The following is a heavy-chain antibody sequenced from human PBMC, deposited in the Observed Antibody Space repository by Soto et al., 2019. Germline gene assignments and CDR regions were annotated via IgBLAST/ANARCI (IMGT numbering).Heavy chain of an antibody. J-gene: IGHJ6*03. Sequence: GGSLRLSCATSGFTFSTYAMSWVRQAPGKGLEYVSSISGSGGGTYYADSVKGRFTISRDNSKNTLYLQMGSLRPEDMAVYYCARRARPDFYYMDVWGKGTTVTVSS. CDR2: ISGSGGGT. V-gene: IGHV3-64*02. D-gene: IGHD6-6*01. CDR1: GFTFSTYA. CDR3: ARRARPDFYYMDV.